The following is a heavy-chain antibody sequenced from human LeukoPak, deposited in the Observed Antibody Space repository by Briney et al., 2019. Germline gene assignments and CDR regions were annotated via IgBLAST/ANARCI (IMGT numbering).Heavy chain of an antibody. Sequence: SETLSLTCTVSGGSISSGSYYWSWIRQPAGKGLEWIGRIYTSGSTNYNPSLKSRVTISVDTSKNQFSLKLSSVTAADTAVYYCARETYYYDSSGPLWGRGTLVTVSS. CDR2: IYTSGST. J-gene: IGHJ4*02. CDR3: ARETYYYDSSGPL. D-gene: IGHD3-22*01. CDR1: GGSISSGSYY. V-gene: IGHV4-61*02.